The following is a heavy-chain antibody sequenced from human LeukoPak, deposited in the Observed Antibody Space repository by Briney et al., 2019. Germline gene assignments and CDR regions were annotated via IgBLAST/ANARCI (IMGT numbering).Heavy chain of an antibody. J-gene: IGHJ5*02. Sequence: PSETLSLTCIASGVSINYYYWTWIRQPPGKGLEWIGYINSSGTTDYNPSLKRRATISVDTSNNQFSLKLRSVIAGDTAIYYCAKQKGLDPGGQGILVSVSS. CDR2: INSSGTT. CDR1: GVSINYYY. CDR3: AKQKGLDP. V-gene: IGHV4-59*08.